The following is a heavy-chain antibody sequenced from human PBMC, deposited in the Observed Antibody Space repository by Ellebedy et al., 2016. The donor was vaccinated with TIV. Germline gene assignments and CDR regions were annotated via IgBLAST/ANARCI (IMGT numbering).Heavy chain of an antibody. Sequence: GESLKISXAASGFTFSSYGMHWVRQAPGKGLEWVAVIWYDGSNKYYADSVKGRFTISRDNSKNTLYLQMNSLRAEDTAVYYCAREKILWFGELYGMDVWGQGTTVTVSS. CDR1: GFTFSSYG. CDR3: AREKILWFGELYGMDV. V-gene: IGHV3-33*01. CDR2: IWYDGSNK. J-gene: IGHJ6*02. D-gene: IGHD3-10*01.